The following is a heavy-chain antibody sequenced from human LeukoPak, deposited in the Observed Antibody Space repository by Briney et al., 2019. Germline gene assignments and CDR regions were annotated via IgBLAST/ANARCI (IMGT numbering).Heavy chain of an antibody. CDR3: ARGRSISNVNDPPVDY. J-gene: IGHJ4*02. D-gene: IGHD2/OR15-2a*01. CDR1: GYTFTGYF. Sequence: ASVKVSCKASGYTFTGYFMIWLRQAPGQGLEWMAWINPNTGDTRYLQKFQGRVTVTRDTSISTAYMELNNLRFDDTAVYYCARGRSISNVNDPPVDYWGQGTLVSVSS. CDR2: INPNTGDT. V-gene: IGHV1-2*02.